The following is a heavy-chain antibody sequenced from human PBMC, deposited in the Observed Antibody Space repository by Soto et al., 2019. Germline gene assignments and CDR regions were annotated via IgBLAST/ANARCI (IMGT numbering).Heavy chain of an antibody. J-gene: IGHJ6*02. D-gene: IGHD6-13*01. CDR1: GDSVSSNSAA. CDR2: TYYRSKWYN. CDR3: AREYSSSWYIGTYMDV. V-gene: IGHV6-1*01. Sequence: SETLSLTCAISGDSVSSNSAAWNWIRQSPSRGLEWLGRTYYRSKWYNDYAVSVKSRITINPDTSKNQFSLQLNSVTPEDTAVYYCAREYSSSWYIGTYMDVWGQGTTVTVSS.